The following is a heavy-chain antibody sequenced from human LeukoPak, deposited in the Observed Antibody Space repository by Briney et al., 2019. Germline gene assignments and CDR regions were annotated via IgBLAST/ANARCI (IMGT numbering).Heavy chain of an antibody. Sequence: GGPLSLFRAASGLTLSSYSMHWVRPAPGKGLEWGSSISIGSTYIYHANSVKGRFTISRHNAKNSLYLQMNTLRAEDTAVYYCARDEKYSGYKPYDYWGQGTLVTVSS. J-gene: IGHJ4*02. CDR2: ISIGSTYI. CDR3: ARDEKYSGYKPYDY. V-gene: IGHV3-21*01. CDR1: GLTLSSYS. D-gene: IGHD5-12*01.